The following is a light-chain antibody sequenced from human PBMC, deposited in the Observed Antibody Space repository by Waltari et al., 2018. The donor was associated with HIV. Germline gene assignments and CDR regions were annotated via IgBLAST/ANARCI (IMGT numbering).Light chain of an antibody. CDR2: LEGGGLY. Sequence: QPVLTQSSSASASLGSSVKLTCTLTSGHSRNIIAWHQQQPGKAPRYLMKLEGGGLYNKGSGVPTRVSGYSSRADRYLTISNLQFEDEADYYCETWGSSTWVFGGGTKLTVL. CDR1: SGHSRNI. J-gene: IGLJ3*02. CDR3: ETWGSSTWV. V-gene: IGLV4-60*02.